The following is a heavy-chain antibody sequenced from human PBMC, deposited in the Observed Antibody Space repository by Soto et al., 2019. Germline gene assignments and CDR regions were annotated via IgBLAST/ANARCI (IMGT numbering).Heavy chain of an antibody. V-gene: IGHV3-30*03. CDR1: GFTVSTYG. CDR3: TGEVASGD. CDR2: ISRDGGTK. D-gene: IGHD2-8*02. Sequence: QVQLVESGGGVVQPGRSLRLSCAVSGFTVSTYGMHWVRQAPGKGLEWVAVISRDGGTKYYADSVKGRFTISRDNSRNTLFVEMNSLRSDDMAVYYCTGEVASGDWGQGTLVTVSS. J-gene: IGHJ4*02.